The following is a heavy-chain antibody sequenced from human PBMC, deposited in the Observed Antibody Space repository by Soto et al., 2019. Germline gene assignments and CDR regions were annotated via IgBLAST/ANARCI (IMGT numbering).Heavy chain of an antibody. Sequence: PGGSLRLSCAASGFTFSSYGMHWVRQAPGKGLEWVAVIWYDGSNKYYADSVKGRFTISRDNSKNTLYLQMNSLRAEDTAVYYCARTGVVAATPGAFDIWGQGTMVTVSS. D-gene: IGHD2-15*01. CDR1: GFTFSSYG. V-gene: IGHV3-33*01. CDR3: ARTGVVAATPGAFDI. J-gene: IGHJ3*02. CDR2: IWYDGSNK.